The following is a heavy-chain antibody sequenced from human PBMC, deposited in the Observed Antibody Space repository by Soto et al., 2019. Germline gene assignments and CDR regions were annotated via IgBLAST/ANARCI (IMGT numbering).Heavy chain of an antibody. V-gene: IGHV1-18*01. Sequence: ASVKVSCKASGYTFTSYGISWVRQAPGQGLEWMGWISAYNGNTNYAQKLQGRVTMTTDTSTSTAHMELRSLRSDDTAVYYCARDRSVVLMGFDPWGQGTLVTVSS. D-gene: IGHD2-8*01. CDR1: GYTFTSYG. CDR2: ISAYNGNT. J-gene: IGHJ5*02. CDR3: ARDRSVVLMGFDP.